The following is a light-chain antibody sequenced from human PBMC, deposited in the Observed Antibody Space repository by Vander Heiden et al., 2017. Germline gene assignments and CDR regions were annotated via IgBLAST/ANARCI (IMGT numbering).Light chain of an antibody. Sequence: IALTQSPATLSFSPGERATLSRRHSQSVRSYLPLSHQRPGQAPRPLIYDAPTRTTGIPARFSGSGSGTEFTLTISSLGPEDFAFYSCQRRRNWPELSFGGGTKVE. CDR2: DAP. V-gene: IGKV3-11*01. J-gene: IGKJ4*01. CDR1: QSVRSY. CDR3: QRRRNWPELS.